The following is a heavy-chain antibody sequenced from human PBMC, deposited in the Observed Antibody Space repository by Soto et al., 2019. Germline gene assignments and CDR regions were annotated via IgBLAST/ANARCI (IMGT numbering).Heavy chain of an antibody. CDR1: GFTFSSYA. D-gene: IGHD5-12*01. Sequence: GGSLRLSCAASGFTFSSYAMSWVRQAPGKGLGWVSAISGSGGSTYYADSVKGRFTISRDNSKNTLYLQMNSLRAEDAAVYYCAKGTLEMATIGGYWGQGTLVTVSS. CDR2: ISGSGGST. J-gene: IGHJ4*02. V-gene: IGHV3-23*01. CDR3: AKGTLEMATIGGY.